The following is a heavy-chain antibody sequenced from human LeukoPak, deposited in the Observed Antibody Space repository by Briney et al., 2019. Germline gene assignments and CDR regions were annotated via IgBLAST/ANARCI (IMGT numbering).Heavy chain of an antibody. CDR2: INQSGST. V-gene: IGHV4-34*01. CDR1: GGSFSGYY. J-gene: IGHJ5*02. Sequence: PSETLSLTCAVYGGSFSGYYWSWIRQPPGKGLEWIGEINQSGSTSYNPPLKSRVTISVDTSKNQFSLNLVSVTAADTAVYYCARGRYCSDNSCYGNCFDPWGRGTLVTVSS. CDR3: ARGRYCSDNSCYGNCFDP. D-gene: IGHD2-2*01.